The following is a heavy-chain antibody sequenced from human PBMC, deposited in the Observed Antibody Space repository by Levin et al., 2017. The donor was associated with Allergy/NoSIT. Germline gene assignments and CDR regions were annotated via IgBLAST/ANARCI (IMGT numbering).Heavy chain of an antibody. CDR1: GYTFISFG. Sequence: VASVKVSCKASGYTFISFGISWVRQAPGQGPEWMGWISVYNGDTNYAQKFQGRVTMTTDTSTRTAYMELRSLRSDDTAVYYCARGGDGYNYLAYWGQGTLVTVSS. CDR2: ISVYNGDT. J-gene: IGHJ4*02. V-gene: IGHV1-18*01. D-gene: IGHD5-24*01. CDR3: ARGGDGYNYLAY.